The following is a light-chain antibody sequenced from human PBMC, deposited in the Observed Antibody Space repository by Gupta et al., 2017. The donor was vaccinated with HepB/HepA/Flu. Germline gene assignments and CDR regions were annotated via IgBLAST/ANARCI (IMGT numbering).Light chain of an antibody. CDR3: YSYTSSTTWV. Sequence: QSALTQPASVSGSPGQSITISCTGTSSDVGGYNYVSWYQQYPGKAPKLMIYDVSNRPSGVSNRFSGSKSGNTASLTISGLQAEDEADYYCYSYTSSTTWVFGGGTKLTVL. J-gene: IGLJ3*02. V-gene: IGLV2-14*01. CDR2: DVS. CDR1: SSDVGGYNY.